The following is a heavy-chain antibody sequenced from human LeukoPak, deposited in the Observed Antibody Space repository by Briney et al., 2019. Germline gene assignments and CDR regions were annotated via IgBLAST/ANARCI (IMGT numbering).Heavy chain of an antibody. CDR1: GYTFTSYG. Sequence: SVKVSCKASGYTFTSYGISWVRQAPGQGLEWMGRIIPILNITNYAQKFQGRVTITADKSTNTAYMELSNLRSEDTAVYFCARDRALVRELWSASAFDYWGQGTLVTVSS. D-gene: IGHD5-18*01. CDR3: ARDRALVRELWSASAFDY. J-gene: IGHJ4*02. V-gene: IGHV1-69*04. CDR2: IIPILNIT.